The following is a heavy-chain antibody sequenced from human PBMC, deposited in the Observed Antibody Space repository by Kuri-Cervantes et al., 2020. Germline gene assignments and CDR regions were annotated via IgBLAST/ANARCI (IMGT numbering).Heavy chain of an antibody. D-gene: IGHD6-6*01. Sequence: GESLKISCAASGFTFSNAWMSWVRQAPGKGLEWVGRNRSKANSYATAYAASVKGRFTISRDDSKNTAYLQMNSLKTEDTAVYYCTSGSSGLSYYFDYWGQGTLVTVSS. CDR1: GFTFSNAW. CDR2: NRSKANSYAT. V-gene: IGHV3-73*01. J-gene: IGHJ4*02. CDR3: TSGSSGLSYYFDY.